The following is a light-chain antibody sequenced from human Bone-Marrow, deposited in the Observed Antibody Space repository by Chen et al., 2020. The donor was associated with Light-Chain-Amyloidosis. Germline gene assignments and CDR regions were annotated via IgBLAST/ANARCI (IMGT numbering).Light chain of an antibody. Sequence: SYELTQPPSVSVSPVQTARITCSGDDLPTKYAYWYQQKPGQAPVLVIHRDTERPSGISERFSGSSSGTTATLTISGVQAEDEADYQCQSADSSGTYEVIFGGGTKLTVL. V-gene: IGLV3-25*03. J-gene: IGLJ2*01. CDR1: DLPTKY. CDR2: RDT. CDR3: QSADSSGTYEVI.